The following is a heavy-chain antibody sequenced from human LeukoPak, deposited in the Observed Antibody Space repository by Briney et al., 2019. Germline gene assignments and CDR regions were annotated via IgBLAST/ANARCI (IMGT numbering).Heavy chain of an antibody. CDR3: ARDGPTAAPFDY. J-gene: IGHJ4*02. D-gene: IGHD2-2*01. CDR2: INPSGGST. Sequence: ASVKVSCKASGSRFTSYDMHWVRQAPGQGLEWMGIINPSGGSTSYAQRFQGRVAMTRDTSTTTAYMEVNSLTSEDTAVYFCARDGPTAAPFDYWGQGTLVTVSS. CDR1: GSRFTSYD. V-gene: IGHV1-46*01.